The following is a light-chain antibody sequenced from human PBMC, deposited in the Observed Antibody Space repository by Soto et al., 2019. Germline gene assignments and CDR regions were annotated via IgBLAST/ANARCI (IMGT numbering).Light chain of an antibody. CDR2: GNY. CDR1: RSNIGARYE. V-gene: IGLV1-40*01. Sequence: QAVVTQPPSVSGAPGQRVTISCTGSRSNIGARYEVHWYQQLPGTAPKLLIYGNYNRPSGVPDRFSGSKSGTSASLAITGLQAEDEADYYCQSYDSSLSGYVFGTGTQLTVL. J-gene: IGLJ7*01. CDR3: QSYDSSLSGYV.